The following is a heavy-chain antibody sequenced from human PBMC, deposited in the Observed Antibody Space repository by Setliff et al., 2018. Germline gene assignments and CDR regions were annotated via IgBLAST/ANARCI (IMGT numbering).Heavy chain of an antibody. CDR1: DGSLYSGNYY. CDR2: IHGTEGT. D-gene: IGHD3-10*01. V-gene: IGHV4-61*09. CDR3: ARGYYNGRGYYYLPCSFDS. J-gene: IGHJ4*02. Sequence: SETLSLTCTVSDGSLYSGNYYWTWIRQSAGKALEWIGHIHGTEGTHYNPSLESRVTISRDKSPNQFSLMLRSVTAADTALYYCARGYYNGRGYYYLPCSFDSWGRGIVVTVSS.